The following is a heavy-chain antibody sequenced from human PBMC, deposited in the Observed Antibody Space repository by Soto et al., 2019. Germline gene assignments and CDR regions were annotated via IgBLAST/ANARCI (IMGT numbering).Heavy chain of an antibody. D-gene: IGHD3-9*01. J-gene: IGHJ4*02. CDR2: IYYSGST. V-gene: IGHV4-59*08. Sequence: PSETLSLTCTVSGGSISSYYWSWIRQPPGKGLEWIGYIYYSGSTNYNPSLKSRVTISVDTSKNQFSLKLSSVTAADTAVYYCARLEGYYDILTGYYTHYYFDYWGQGTLVTVSS. CDR1: GGSISSYY. CDR3: ARLEGYYDILTGYYTHYYFDY.